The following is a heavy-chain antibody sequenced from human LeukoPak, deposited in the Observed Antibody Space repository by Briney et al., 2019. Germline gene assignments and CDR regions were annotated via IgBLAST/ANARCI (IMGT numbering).Heavy chain of an antibody. J-gene: IGHJ3*02. D-gene: IGHD3-3*01. CDR2: IIPIFGTA. CDR3: ARGGYYDFWSGYAHDAFDI. V-gene: IGHV1-69*05. CDR1: RYTFTGYY. Sequence: SVKVSCKASRYTFTGYYMHWVRQAPGQGLEWMGGIIPIFGTANYAQKFQGRVTITTDESTSTAYMELSSLRSEDTAVYYCARGGYYDFWSGYAHDAFDIWGQGTMVAVSS.